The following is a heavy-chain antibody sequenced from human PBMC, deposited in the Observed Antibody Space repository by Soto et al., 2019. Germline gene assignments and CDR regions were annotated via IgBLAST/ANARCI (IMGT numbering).Heavy chain of an antibody. CDR3: ARDYEELLWFGELLLYGMDV. CDR2: TYYRSKLYN. CDR1: GGSVPSNSAA. V-gene: IGHV6-1*01. Sequence: PSQSLSLTCAISGGSVPSNSAAVNLSSRSPSIGLDWLGMTYYRSKLYNDYAVSLKSRITINPDTSKNQFSLQLNSVTPEDTAVYYCARDYEELLWFGELLLYGMDVWGQGTTVTVSS. J-gene: IGHJ6*02. D-gene: IGHD3-10*01.